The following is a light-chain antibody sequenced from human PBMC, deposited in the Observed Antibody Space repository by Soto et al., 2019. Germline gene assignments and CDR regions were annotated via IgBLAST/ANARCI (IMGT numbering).Light chain of an antibody. Sequence: QSVLTQPASVSGSPAQSVTISCTGTSSDVGSYNLVSWYQQHPGKAPKLMIYEVSKRPSGVSNRFSGSKSGNTASLTISGLQAEDEADYYCCSYAGSSTPYVFGTGTKVTVL. CDR1: SSDVGSYNL. CDR3: CSYAGSSTPYV. V-gene: IGLV2-23*02. CDR2: EVS. J-gene: IGLJ1*01.